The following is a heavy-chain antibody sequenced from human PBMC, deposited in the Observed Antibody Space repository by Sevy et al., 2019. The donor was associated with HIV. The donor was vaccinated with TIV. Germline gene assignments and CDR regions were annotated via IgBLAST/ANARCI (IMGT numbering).Heavy chain of an antibody. Sequence: SETLSLTCTVSGCSITSLCWNWIRQPPGKGLEWVGNINYNGHSDYNPSPKSRVTLSLDTSKNQFTLRLSAVTAADTAMYYCAGQNAWGRGYSWGQGTLVTVSS. V-gene: IGHV4-59*08. D-gene: IGHD1-26*01. J-gene: IGHJ4*02. CDR1: GCSITSLC. CDR3: AGQNAWGRGYS. CDR2: INYNGHS.